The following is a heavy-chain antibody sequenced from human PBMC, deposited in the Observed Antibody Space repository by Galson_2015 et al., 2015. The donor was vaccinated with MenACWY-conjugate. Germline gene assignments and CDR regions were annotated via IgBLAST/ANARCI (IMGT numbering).Heavy chain of an antibody. V-gene: IGHV3-20*04. CDR3: ARVSLWQWLAPFDY. J-gene: IGHJ4*02. Sequence: SLRLSCAASGFTFDDYGMSWVRQAPGKGLEWVSVINWNGISTDYADSVKGRFTISRDNAKNSLYLQMNSLRVEDTAFYYCARVSLWQWLAPFDYWGQGTLVTVSS. CDR1: GFTFDDYG. CDR2: INWNGIST. D-gene: IGHD6-19*01.